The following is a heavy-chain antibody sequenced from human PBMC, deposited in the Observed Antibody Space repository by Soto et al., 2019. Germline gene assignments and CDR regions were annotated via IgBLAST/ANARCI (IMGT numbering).Heavy chain of an antibody. V-gene: IGHV4-30-4*01. Sequence: PSETLSLTCTVSSGSISTGGYYWSWIRQPPGKGLEWIGYIYHSGTTYYNPSLNSRVTMSVDTSKNQFSLQLTSVTAADTAVYYCARESYYGSGSSSTDYWGQGTLVTVPS. CDR3: ARESYYGSGSSSTDY. J-gene: IGHJ4*02. D-gene: IGHD3-10*01. CDR1: SGSISTGGYY. CDR2: IYHSGTT.